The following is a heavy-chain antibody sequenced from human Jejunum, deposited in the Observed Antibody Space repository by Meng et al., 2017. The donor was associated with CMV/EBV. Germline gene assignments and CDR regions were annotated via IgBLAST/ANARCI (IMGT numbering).Heavy chain of an antibody. CDR2: IIPILGIA. V-gene: IGHV1-69*08. D-gene: IGHD5-24*01. CDR3: ARDEGGWLTAPDY. Sequence: QVQLVASWAGVEKAGSSGKVPLQGSWSTLSSYTISWVRQAPGQGLEWMGRIIPILGIANYAQKFQGRVTITADKSTSTAYMELSSLRSEDTAVYYCARDEGGWLTAPDYWGQGTLVTVSS. J-gene: IGHJ4*02. CDR1: STLSSYT.